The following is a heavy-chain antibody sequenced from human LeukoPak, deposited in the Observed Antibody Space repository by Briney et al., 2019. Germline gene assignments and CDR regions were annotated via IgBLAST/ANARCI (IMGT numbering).Heavy chain of an antibody. CDR2: IYSSGST. CDR1: GYSISSGYY. Sequence: SETLSLTCTVSGYSISSGYYWGWIRQPPGKRLEWIGSIYSSGSTYYNPTLKSRVTISVDTSKNQFSLKLTSVTAADAAVYYCARARDDYDILTGSRLFDYWGQGTLVTVSS. CDR3: ARARDDYDILTGSRLFDY. V-gene: IGHV4-38-2*02. J-gene: IGHJ4*02. D-gene: IGHD3-9*01.